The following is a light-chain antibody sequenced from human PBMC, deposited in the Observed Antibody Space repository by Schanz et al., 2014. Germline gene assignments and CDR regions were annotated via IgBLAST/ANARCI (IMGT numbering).Light chain of an antibody. CDR1: SSNIGAGYD. V-gene: IGLV1-40*01. CDR3: SSYTSSSTRV. J-gene: IGLJ3*02. Sequence: QSVLTQPPSVSGAPGQRVTISCTGGSSNIGAGYDVHWYQQLPGTAPKVLIFGNNNRPSGVPDRFSGSKSGNTASLTISGLQAEDEADYYCSSYTSSSTRVFGGGTKLTVL. CDR2: GNN.